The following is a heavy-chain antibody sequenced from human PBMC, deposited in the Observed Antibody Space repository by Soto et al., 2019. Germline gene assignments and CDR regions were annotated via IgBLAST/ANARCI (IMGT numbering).Heavy chain of an antibody. V-gene: IGHV4-59*08. CDR2: IYYSGST. CDR3: ARGPRFLEWFFDY. CDR1: GGSISSYY. J-gene: IGHJ4*02. Sequence: SETLSLTCTVSGGSISSYYWSWIRQPPGKGLEWIGYIYYSGSTNYNPSLKSRVTISVDTSKNQFSLKLSSVTAADTAVYYCARGPRFLEWFFDYWGQGTLVTVSS. D-gene: IGHD3-3*01.